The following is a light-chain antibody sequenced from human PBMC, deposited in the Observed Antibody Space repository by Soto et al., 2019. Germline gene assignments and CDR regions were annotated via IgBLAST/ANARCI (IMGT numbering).Light chain of an antibody. J-gene: IGLJ1*01. CDR3: AAWDDSLGGYV. V-gene: IGLV1-47*01. Sequence: QSVLTQPPSASGAPGQRVTISCSGSMSNIGSRSVSWYQQLPRTAPKLLTYKNNQRPSGVPDRFSGSKSGTSASLAISGLRSEDEANYYCAAWDDSLGGYVFGSGTKVTVL. CDR2: KNN. CDR1: MSNIGSRS.